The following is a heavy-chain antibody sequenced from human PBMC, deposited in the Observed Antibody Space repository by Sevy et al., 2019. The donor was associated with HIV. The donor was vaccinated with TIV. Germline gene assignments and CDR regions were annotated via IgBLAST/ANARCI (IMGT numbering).Heavy chain of an antibody. CDR2: IIPIFGTA. D-gene: IGHD3-10*01. CDR3: ARDREAGTRWYYFDY. Sequence: SVKVSCKASGGTFSSYAISWVRQAPGQGLEWMGGIIPIFGTANYAQKFQGRVTITADESTSTAYMELSSLRSEDMAVYYCARDREAGTRWYYFDYWGQGTLVTVSS. CDR1: GGTFSSYA. V-gene: IGHV1-69*13. J-gene: IGHJ4*02.